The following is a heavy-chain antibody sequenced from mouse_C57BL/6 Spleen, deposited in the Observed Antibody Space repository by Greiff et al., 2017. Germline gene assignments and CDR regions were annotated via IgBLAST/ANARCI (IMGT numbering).Heavy chain of an antibody. CDR2: INPNYGTT. D-gene: IGHD2-3*01. CDR1: GYSFTDYN. J-gene: IGHJ2*01. Sequence: EVKVVESGPELVKPGASVKISCKASGYSFTDYNMNWVKQSNGKSLEWVGVINPNYGTTSYNQKFKGKATLTVDQSSSTAYMQLNSLTSEDSAVYYCARAKSDGYQYYFDYWGQGTTRTVSS. CDR3: ARAKSDGYQYYFDY. V-gene: IGHV1-39*01.